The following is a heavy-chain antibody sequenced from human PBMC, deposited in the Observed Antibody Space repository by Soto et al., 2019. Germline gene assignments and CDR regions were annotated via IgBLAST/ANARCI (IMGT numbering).Heavy chain of an antibody. CDR1: GYTFTSYG. CDR3: ARAGRYYDILTGYRFDY. CDR2: IRAYNGNT. Sequence: ASVKVSCKASGYTFTSYGISWVRQAPGQGLERMGWIRAYNGNTNYAQKLQGRVTMTTDTSTSTAYMELRSLRSDDTAVYYCARAGRYYDILTGYRFDYWGQGTLVTVSS. V-gene: IGHV1-18*01. J-gene: IGHJ4*02. D-gene: IGHD3-9*01.